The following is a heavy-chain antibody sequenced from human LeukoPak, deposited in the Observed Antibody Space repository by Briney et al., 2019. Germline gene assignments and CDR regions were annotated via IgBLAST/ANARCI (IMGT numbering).Heavy chain of an antibody. CDR3: AKEASVVTTAIDY. D-gene: IGHD4-23*01. J-gene: IGHJ4*02. V-gene: IGHV3-7*01. CDR1: GFTFSTYW. CDR2: IKQDGSEK. Sequence: PGGSLRLSCEASGFTFSTYWMNWVRQAPGKGLEWVANIKQDGSEKYYVDSVRGRFTISRDNAKNSLFLQMNSLRAEDTAVYYCAKEASVVTTAIDYWGQGTLVTVSS.